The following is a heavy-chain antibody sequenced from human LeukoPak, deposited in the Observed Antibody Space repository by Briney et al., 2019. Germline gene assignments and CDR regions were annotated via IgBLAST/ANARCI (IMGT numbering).Heavy chain of an antibody. CDR1: GFTFSSYW. Sequence: GGSLRLSCGASGFTFSSYWMSWVRQAPGKGLEWVAYINQEESQKYYVDSVKGRFTISRDNAKNSLYLQMNSLRAEDTAVYYCARGTNLDYWGQGALVTVSS. V-gene: IGHV3-7*01. CDR2: INQEESQK. CDR3: ARGTNLDY. J-gene: IGHJ4*02. D-gene: IGHD2-8*01.